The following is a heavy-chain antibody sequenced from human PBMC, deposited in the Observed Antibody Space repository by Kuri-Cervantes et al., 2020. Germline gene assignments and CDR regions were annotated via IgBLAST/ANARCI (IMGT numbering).Heavy chain of an antibody. D-gene: IGHD3-10*01. CDR2: ISWNSGSI. Sequence: SLKISCAASGFTFDDYAMHWVRQAPGKGLEWVSGISWNSGSIGYADSVKGRFTISRDNAKNSLYLQMNSLRDEDTAVYYCARDSIWFGELFLANFDYWGQGTLVTVSS. CDR1: GFTFDDYA. CDR3: ARDSIWFGELFLANFDY. V-gene: IGHV3-9*01. J-gene: IGHJ4*02.